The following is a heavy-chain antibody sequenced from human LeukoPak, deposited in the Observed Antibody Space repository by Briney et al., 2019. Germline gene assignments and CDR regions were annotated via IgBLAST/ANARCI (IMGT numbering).Heavy chain of an antibody. Sequence: GGSLRLSCAASGFTFSSYAMHWVRQAPGKGLEWVAVISYDGSNKYYADSVKGRITISRDNSKNTLYLQMNSLRAEDTAVYYCARDRIAAAGSRWFDPWGQGTLVTVSS. CDR2: ISYDGSNK. J-gene: IGHJ5*02. CDR1: GFTFSSYA. D-gene: IGHD6-13*01. CDR3: ARDRIAAAGSRWFDP. V-gene: IGHV3-30-3*01.